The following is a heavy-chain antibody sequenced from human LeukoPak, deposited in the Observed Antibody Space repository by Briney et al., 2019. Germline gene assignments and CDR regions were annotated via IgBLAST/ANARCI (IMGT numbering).Heavy chain of an antibody. CDR3: ARAFKVASWYFDL. Sequence: SGGPLRLSCAASGFTFTAYYMNWVRQAPGKGLDWVSYISSSGRSIYYTDSVKGRFTISRHNAKNSVYLQMNSLRAEDTAVYYCARAFKVASWYFDLWGRGTLVTVSS. CDR1: GFTFTAYY. CDR2: ISSSGRSI. J-gene: IGHJ2*01. V-gene: IGHV3-11*01.